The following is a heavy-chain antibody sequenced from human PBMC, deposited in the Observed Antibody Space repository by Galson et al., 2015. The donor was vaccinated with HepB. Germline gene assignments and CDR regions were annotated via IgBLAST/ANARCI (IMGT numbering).Heavy chain of an antibody. J-gene: IGHJ2*01. CDR2: IDPSDSYT. CDR3: ARRDYYGSGSYYYWYFDL. V-gene: IGHV5-10-1*01. Sequence: QSGAEVKKPGESLRISCKGSGYSFTSYWISWVRQMPGKGLECMGRIDPSDSYTNYSPSFQGHVTISADKSISTAYLQWSSLKASDTAMYYCARRDYYGSGSYYYWYFDLWGRGTLVTVSS. D-gene: IGHD3-10*01. CDR1: GYSFTSYW.